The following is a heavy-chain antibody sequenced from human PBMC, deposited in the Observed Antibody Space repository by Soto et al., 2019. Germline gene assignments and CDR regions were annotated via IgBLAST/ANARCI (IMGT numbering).Heavy chain of an antibody. CDR2: VSNRGDIT. J-gene: IGHJ6*02. D-gene: IGHD3-10*01. CDR3: ARGDRGGSGSPASYYYSGLDV. V-gene: IGHV3-23*01. CDR1: GLNFSDYA. Sequence: EVQLLESGGDLVQPGGSLRLSCAASGLNFSDYAMTWVRQAPGKGLEWVSSVSNRGDITYYADSVKGRFTISRDNSKTTLVMHINSLRAEDTALYYCARGDRGGSGSPASYYYSGLDVWGQGTTVTVSS.